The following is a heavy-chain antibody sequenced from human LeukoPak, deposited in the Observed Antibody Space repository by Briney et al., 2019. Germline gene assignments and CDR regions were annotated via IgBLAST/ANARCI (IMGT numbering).Heavy chain of an antibody. CDR2: IWYDGSNK. J-gene: IGHJ4*02. V-gene: IGHV3-33*08. Sequence: GGSLRLSCAASGFTVSSNYMHWVRQAPGKGLEWVAVIWYDGSNKYYADSVKGRFTISRDNSKNTLYLQMNSLRAEDTAVYYCARRGKGGIAVAGCIDYWGQGTLVTVSS. CDR3: ARRGKGGIAVAGCIDY. CDR1: GFTVSSNY. D-gene: IGHD6-19*01.